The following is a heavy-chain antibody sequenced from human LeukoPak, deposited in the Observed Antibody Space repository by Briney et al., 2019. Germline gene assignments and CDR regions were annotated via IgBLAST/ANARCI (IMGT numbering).Heavy chain of an antibody. V-gene: IGHV1-2*02. Sequence: GASVKVSCKASGYTFTSYGISWVRQAPGQGLEWMGWINPNSGGTNYAQKFQGRVTMTRDTSISTAYMELSRLRSDDTALYYCARIGISARGTNFHHWGQGTLVTVSS. CDR1: GYTFTSYG. D-gene: IGHD6-13*01. CDR2: INPNSGGT. CDR3: ARIGISARGTNFHH. J-gene: IGHJ1*01.